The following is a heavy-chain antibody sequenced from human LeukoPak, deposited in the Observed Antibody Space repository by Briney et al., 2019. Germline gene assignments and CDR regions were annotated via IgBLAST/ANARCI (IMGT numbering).Heavy chain of an antibody. CDR2: VYPGDSDT. J-gene: IGHJ4*02. CDR1: GYSFANYW. D-gene: IGHD5-12*01. CDR3: ATLSVGYSGYDSLYFDY. Sequence: GESLKISCKGSGYSFANYWIGWVRQMPGKGLEWMGIVYPGDSDTRYSPSFQGQVTISADKSISTAYLQWSSLKASDTAMYYCATLSVGYSGYDSLYFDYWGQGTLVTVSS. V-gene: IGHV5-51*01.